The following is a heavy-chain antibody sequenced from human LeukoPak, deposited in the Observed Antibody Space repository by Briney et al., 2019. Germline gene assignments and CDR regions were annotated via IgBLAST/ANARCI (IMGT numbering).Heavy chain of an antibody. V-gene: IGHV3-48*03. CDR1: GFTFSSYE. D-gene: IGHD2-2*01. Sequence: GGSLRLSCAASGFTFSSYEMNWVRQAPGKGLEWVSYISSSGSTIYYADSVKGRFTISRDNAQNSLYLKMHSLRAEDTAVYYCARGLGYCSSTSCYLGGYWGQGTLVTVSS. CDR3: ARGLGYCSSTSCYLGGY. CDR2: ISSSGSTI. J-gene: IGHJ4*02.